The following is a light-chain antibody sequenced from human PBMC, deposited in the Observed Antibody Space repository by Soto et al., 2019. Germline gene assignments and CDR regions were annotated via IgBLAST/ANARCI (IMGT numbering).Light chain of an antibody. CDR1: SSNIGSNT. J-gene: IGLJ2*01. Sequence: VLTQPPSASGTPGQRVTLSCSGSSSNIGSNTVTWYQQLPGTAPKLLIYSDNQRPSGVPDRFSGSKSGTSASLAISGLQSEDEADYYCPAWHGGGGGVVFGGGTKLTVL. CDR2: SDN. V-gene: IGLV1-44*01. CDR3: PAWHGGGGGVV.